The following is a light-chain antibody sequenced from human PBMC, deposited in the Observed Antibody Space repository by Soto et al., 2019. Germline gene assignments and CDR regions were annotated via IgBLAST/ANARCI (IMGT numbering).Light chain of an antibody. CDR2: GAS. V-gene: IGKV3-15*01. J-gene: IGKJ1*01. CDR3: QQYDDWPRA. Sequence: EIVMTQSPATLSVSPGERVSLSCRPSRSVSSNLAWYQHKPGQAPRPLIHGASTRAAGHSARFSGSGSGTEFTLTISSLQSEDFAVYFCQQYDDWPRAFGQGTKVEIK. CDR1: RSVSSN.